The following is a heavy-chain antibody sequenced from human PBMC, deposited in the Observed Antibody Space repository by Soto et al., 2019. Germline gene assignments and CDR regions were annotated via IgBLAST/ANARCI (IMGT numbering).Heavy chain of an antibody. CDR2: INPNSGGT. CDR3: ASDAVTGTAGLDF. V-gene: IGHV1-2*02. D-gene: IGHD6-19*01. Sequence: ASVKVSCKASGYTFSGFYMHWVRQAPGQGLEWMGWINPNSGGTKSAEKFQGRVTMTRDTSISTAYMELSRLTSDDTAVYYCASDAVTGTAGLDFWGQGTQVTVSS. CDR1: GYTFSGFY. J-gene: IGHJ4*02.